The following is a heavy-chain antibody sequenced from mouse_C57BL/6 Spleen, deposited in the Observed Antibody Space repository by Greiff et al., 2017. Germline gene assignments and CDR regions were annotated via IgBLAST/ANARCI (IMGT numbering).Heavy chain of an antibody. D-gene: IGHD1-1*01. J-gene: IGHJ4*01. CDR2: IDPNSGGT. CDR1: GYTFTSYW. V-gene: IGHV1-72*01. Sequence: QVQLQQPGAELVKPGASVKLSCKASGYTFTSYWMHWVKQRPGRGLEWIGRIDPNSGGTKYNEEFKSKATLTVDKPSSTAYMQLSSLTSEDSAVYYCARSYTTVVDNYAMDYWGQGTSVTVSS. CDR3: ARSYTTVVDNYAMDY.